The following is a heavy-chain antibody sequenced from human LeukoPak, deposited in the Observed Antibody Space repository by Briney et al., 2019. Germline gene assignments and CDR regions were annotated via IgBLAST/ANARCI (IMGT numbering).Heavy chain of an antibody. CDR3: ARGYSSSPFPTFHYYYYYMDV. V-gene: IGHV1-18*01. CDR1: GYTFTSYG. CDR2: ISPFNGNT. Sequence: ASVKVSCKASGYTFTSYGFSWVRQAPGQGLEWMGWISPFNGNTNYAQELQGRVTMTSDTSTSTAYMELRSLRSDDTAVYYCARGYSSSPFPTFHYYYYYMDVWGKGTTVTVSS. J-gene: IGHJ6*03. D-gene: IGHD6-13*01.